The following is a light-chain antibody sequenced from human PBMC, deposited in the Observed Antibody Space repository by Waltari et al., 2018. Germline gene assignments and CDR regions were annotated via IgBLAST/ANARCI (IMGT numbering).Light chain of an antibody. CDR2: DAS. CDR1: QSVSSY. CDR3: QQRSNWPLT. Sequence: EIVLTQSPATLSLSPGERATLSCRASQSVSSYLAWYQQKPGQAPRLLIYDASNGATGIPASFSGSVSGTDFTLTISSLEPEDFAVYYCQQRSNWPLTFGGGTKVEIK. J-gene: IGKJ4*01. V-gene: IGKV3-11*01.